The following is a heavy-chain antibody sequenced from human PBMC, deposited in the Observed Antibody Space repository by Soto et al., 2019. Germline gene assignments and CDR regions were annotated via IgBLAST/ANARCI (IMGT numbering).Heavy chain of an antibody. J-gene: IGHJ6*02. CDR3: ARELMPAAGSGDFYAMDV. V-gene: IGHV3-30*04. Sequence: LRLSCAASGFTFSSYTMHWVRQAPGKRLEWVAVITYNGNEYYTDSVRGRFTISRDSSRTTVYLQMNSLRPGDTALYYCARELMPAAGSGDFYAMDVWGQGTTVTVSS. D-gene: IGHD6-13*01. CDR1: GFTFSSYT. CDR2: ITYNGNE.